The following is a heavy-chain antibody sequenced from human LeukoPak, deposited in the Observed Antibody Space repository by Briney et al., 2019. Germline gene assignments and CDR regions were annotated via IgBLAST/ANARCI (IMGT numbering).Heavy chain of an antibody. CDR1: GGSFSGYY. V-gene: IGHV4-59*01. D-gene: IGHD7-27*01. J-gene: IGHJ4*02. Sequence: KPSETLSLTCAVYGGSFSGYYWSWIRQPPGRGLEWIGYIYYSGGTHYNPSLKSRVTMLVDTSKNQFSLKLTAVTAADTAVYYCAGETPGAGHFDYWGQGSLVTVSS. CDR3: AGETPGAGHFDY. CDR2: IYYSGGT.